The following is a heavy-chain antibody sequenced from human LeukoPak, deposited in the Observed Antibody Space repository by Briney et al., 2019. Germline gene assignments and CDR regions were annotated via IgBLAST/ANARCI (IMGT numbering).Heavy chain of an antibody. V-gene: IGHV3-7*01. CDR2: IKQDGSEK. J-gene: IGHJ4*02. CDR1: GFTFSSYW. Sequence: GGSLRLSCAASGFTFSSYWMSWVRQAPGKGLEWVANIKQDGSEKYYVVSVKGRFTISRDNAKNSLYLQMNSLRAEDTAVFYCARDGTYYDFWSGFYWLDYWGQGTLVTVSS. D-gene: IGHD3-3*01. CDR3: ARDGTYYDFWSGFYWLDY.